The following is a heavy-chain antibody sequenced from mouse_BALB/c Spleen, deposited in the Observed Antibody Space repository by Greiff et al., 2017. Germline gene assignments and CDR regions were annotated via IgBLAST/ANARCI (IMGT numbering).Heavy chain of an antibody. V-gene: IGHV5-9-3*01. Sequence: EVKVVESGGGLVKPGGSLKLSCAASGFTFSSYAMSWVRQTPEKRLEWVATISSGGSYTYYPDSVKGRFTISRDNAKNTLYLQMSSLRSEDTAMYYCARPGDGSSYGFAYWGQGTLVTVSA. CDR2: ISSGGSYT. CDR3: ARPGDGSSYGFAY. J-gene: IGHJ3*01. CDR1: GFTFSSYA. D-gene: IGHD1-1*01.